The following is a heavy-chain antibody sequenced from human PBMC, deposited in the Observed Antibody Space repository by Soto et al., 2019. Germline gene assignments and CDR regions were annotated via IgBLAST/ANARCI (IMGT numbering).Heavy chain of an antibody. CDR2: IIPILGIA. J-gene: IGHJ5*02. D-gene: IGHD2-2*02. Sequence: QVPLVQSGAEVKKPGSSVKVSCKASGGTFSSYTISWVRQAPGQGLEWMGRIIPILGIANYAQKFQGRVTITADKSTSTAYMELSSLRSEDTAVYYCARDYCSSTSCYRIWFDPWGQGTLVTVSS. V-gene: IGHV1-69*08. CDR1: GGTFSSYT. CDR3: ARDYCSSTSCYRIWFDP.